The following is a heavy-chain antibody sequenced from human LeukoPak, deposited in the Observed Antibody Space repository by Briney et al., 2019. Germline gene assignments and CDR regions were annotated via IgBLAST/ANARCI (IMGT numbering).Heavy chain of an antibody. Sequence: GGSLRLSCAASGFTFSSYEMNWVRQAPGKGLVWVSYISSSGSTIYYADSVKGRFTISRDNAKNSLYLQMNSLRAEDTAVYYCARESGWYLLGGWFDPWGQGTLVTVSS. CDR2: ISSSGSTI. CDR3: ARESGWYLLGGWFDP. V-gene: IGHV3-48*03. CDR1: GFTFSSYE. D-gene: IGHD6-19*01. J-gene: IGHJ5*02.